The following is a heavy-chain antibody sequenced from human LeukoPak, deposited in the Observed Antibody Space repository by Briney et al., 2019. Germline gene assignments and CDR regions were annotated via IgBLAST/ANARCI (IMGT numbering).Heavy chain of an antibody. V-gene: IGHV3-23*01. Sequence: GGSLRLSCAASGFTFSSYAMSWVRQAPGKGLEWVSAISGSGGGTYYADSVKGRFTISRDNSKNTLYLQMNSLRAEDTAVYYCAKDQYTYYYDSSGYYPLGYWGQGTLVIVSS. D-gene: IGHD3-22*01. CDR2: ISGSGGGT. CDR3: AKDQYTYYYDSSGYYPLGY. J-gene: IGHJ4*02. CDR1: GFTFSSYA.